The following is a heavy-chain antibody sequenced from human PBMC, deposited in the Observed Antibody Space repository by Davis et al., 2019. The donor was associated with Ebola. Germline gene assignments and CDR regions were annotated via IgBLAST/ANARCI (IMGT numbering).Heavy chain of an antibody. CDR3: ARTKVALYFDY. V-gene: IGHV4-30-4*01. CDR1: GGSISSGDYY. Sequence: SETLSLTCTVSGGSISSGDYYWSWIRQPPRKGLEWIGFIYYSGHTYYNPSLKSRVTISVDTSKNQFSLRLSSVTAADTAVYYCARTKVALYFDYWGQGTLVTVSS. CDR2: IYYSGHT. J-gene: IGHJ4*02.